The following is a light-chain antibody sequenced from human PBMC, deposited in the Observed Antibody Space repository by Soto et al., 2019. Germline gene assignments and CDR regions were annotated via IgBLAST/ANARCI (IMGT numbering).Light chain of an antibody. CDR3: SSYAGTNTLVL. CDR1: SSDIGGYNY. J-gene: IGLJ2*01. V-gene: IGLV2-14*01. Sequence: QSALTQPASVSGSPGQSINISCTGTSSDIGGYNYVSWFQQHPGKAPKLIIYDVNNRPSGVSNRFSGSKSGTTASLAISGLQAEDEAEYFCSSYAGTNTLVLFGGGTKLTVL. CDR2: DVN.